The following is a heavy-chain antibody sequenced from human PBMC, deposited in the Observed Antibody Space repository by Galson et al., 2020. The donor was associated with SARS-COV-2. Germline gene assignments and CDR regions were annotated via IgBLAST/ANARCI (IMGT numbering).Heavy chain of an antibody. V-gene: IGHV4-39*01. J-gene: IGHJ4*02. Sequence: ETSETLSLTCTVSGGSISSSSYYWGWIRQPPGKGLEWIGSIYYSGSTYYNPSLKSRVTISVDTSKNQFSLKLSSVTASDTAVYYCARQAGQCLVLFTSWDYWGQGTLVTVSS. CDR2: IYYSGST. CDR1: GGSISSSSYY. CDR3: ARQAGQCLVLFTSWDY. D-gene: IGHD6-19*01.